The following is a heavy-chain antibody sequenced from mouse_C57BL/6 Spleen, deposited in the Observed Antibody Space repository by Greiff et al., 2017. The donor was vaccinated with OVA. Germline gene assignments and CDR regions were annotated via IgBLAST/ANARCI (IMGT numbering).Heavy chain of an antibody. V-gene: IGHV1-69*01. D-gene: IGHD2-1*01. J-gene: IGHJ2*01. CDR2: IDPSDSYT. CDR1: GYTFTSYW. Sequence: VQLQQPGAELVMPGASVKLSCKASGYTFTSYWMHWVKQRPGQGLEWIGEIDPSDSYTNYNQKFKGKSTLTVDKSSSTAYMQLSSLTSEDSAVYYCARRGYYWYFDYWGQGTTLTVSS. CDR3: ARRGYYWYFDY.